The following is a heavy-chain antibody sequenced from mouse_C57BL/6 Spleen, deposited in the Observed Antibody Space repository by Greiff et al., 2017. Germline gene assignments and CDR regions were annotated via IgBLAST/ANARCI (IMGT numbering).Heavy chain of an antibody. CDR2: IDPSDSYT. CDR3: ARKRSWYFDV. CDR1: GYTFTSYW. J-gene: IGHJ1*03. Sequence: VQLQQPGAELVMPGASVKLSCKASGYTFTSYWMHWVKQRPGQGLEWIGEIDPSDSYTNYNQKFKGKSTLTVDKSSSTAYMQLSSLTSEDSAVYYCARKRSWYFDVWGTGTTVTVSS. V-gene: IGHV1-69*01.